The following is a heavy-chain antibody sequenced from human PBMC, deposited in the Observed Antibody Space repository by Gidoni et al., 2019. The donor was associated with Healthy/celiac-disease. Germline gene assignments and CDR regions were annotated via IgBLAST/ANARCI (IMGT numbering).Heavy chain of an antibody. CDR2: IWDDGSNK. V-gene: IGHV3-33*01. Sequence: QVQLVESGGGVVQPGRSPRLSCAASGFTFSSYGMHWVRQAPGKGLEWVAVIWDDGSNKYYADSVKGRFTISRDNSKNTLYLQMNSLRAEDTAVYYCARGLIAADVDYWGQGTLVTVSS. CDR3: ARGLIAADVDY. J-gene: IGHJ4*02. CDR1: GFTFSSYG. D-gene: IGHD6-25*01.